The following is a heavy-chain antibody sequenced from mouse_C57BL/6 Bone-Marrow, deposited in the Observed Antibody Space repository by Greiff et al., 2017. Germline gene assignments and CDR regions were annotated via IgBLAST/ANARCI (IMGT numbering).Heavy chain of an antibody. CDR1: GYTFTSYW. CDR3: ARGYYSYYFDY. J-gene: IGHJ2*01. CDR2: IYPSDSET. Sequence: QVQLQQPGAELVRPGSSVKLSCKASGYTFTSYWMDWVKQRPGQGLEWIGNIYPSDSETHYNQKFKDKVTLTVDKSSSTAYMQLSSLTSEDSAVYYCARGYYSYYFDYWGQGTTLTVSS. V-gene: IGHV1-61*01. D-gene: IGHD2-3*01.